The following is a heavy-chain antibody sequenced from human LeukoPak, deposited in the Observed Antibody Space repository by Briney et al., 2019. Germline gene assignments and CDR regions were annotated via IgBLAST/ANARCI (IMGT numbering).Heavy chain of an antibody. CDR2: ISSSGSTI. Sequence: PGGSLRLSCAASGFTFSSYEMNWVRQAPGKGLEWVSYISSSGSTIYYADSVKGRFTISRDNAKNSLYLQMNSLRAEDTAVYYCARDFVGGGIDYWGQETLVTVSS. CDR3: ARDFVGGGIDY. J-gene: IGHJ4*02. D-gene: IGHD3-16*01. V-gene: IGHV3-48*03. CDR1: GFTFSSYE.